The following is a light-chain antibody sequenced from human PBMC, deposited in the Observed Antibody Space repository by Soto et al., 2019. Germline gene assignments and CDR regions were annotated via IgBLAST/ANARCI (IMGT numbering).Light chain of an antibody. CDR1: QSISSNY. V-gene: IGKV3-20*01. CDR2: DAY. Sequence: EIVLTQSPGTLSLSPGERATLSCRASQSISSNYLAWYQQRPGQAPRLLMYDAYSRAAGIPDRFSGSGSGTDFTLTISRLEPEDFAVIYCHHYNRSPIFTFGPGTTVEIK. CDR3: HHYNRSPIFT. J-gene: IGKJ3*01.